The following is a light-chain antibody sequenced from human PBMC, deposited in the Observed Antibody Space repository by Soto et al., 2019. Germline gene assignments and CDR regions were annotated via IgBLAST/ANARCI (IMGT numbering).Light chain of an antibody. Sequence: EIVLTQSPGTLSLSPGERATLSCRASQSVSSSYLAWYQQQPRQAPRLLIYGASSRAAGIPDRFSGSGSGTDFTLTISRLEPEDFAVYYCQQYGSSLPWTFGQGTKVEIK. CDR3: QQYGSSLPWT. CDR1: QSVSSSY. J-gene: IGKJ1*01. V-gene: IGKV3-20*01. CDR2: GAS.